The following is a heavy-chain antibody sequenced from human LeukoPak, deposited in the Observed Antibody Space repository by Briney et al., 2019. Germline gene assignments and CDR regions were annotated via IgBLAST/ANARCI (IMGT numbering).Heavy chain of an antibody. V-gene: IGHV4-59*08. CDR3: ARHLQDSGSYLSDAFDI. Sequence: SETLSLTCTVSGDSISGFYWSWIRQPPGKGLEWIRYIYYSGSTTYNPSLKSRVTISVDTSKNHFSLRLSSVTAADTAVYYCARHLQDSGSYLSDAFDIWGQGTMVTVSS. J-gene: IGHJ3*02. CDR2: IYYSGST. D-gene: IGHD3-10*01. CDR1: GDSISGFY.